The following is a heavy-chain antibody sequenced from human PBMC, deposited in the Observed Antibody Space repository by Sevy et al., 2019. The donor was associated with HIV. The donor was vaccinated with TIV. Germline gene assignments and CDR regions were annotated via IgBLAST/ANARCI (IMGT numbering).Heavy chain of an antibody. Sequence: GGSLRISCAASGFTFSSYAMSWVRQAPGKGLEWVSAISGSGGSTYYADSVKGRFTISRDNSKNTLYLQMNSLRAEDMAVYYCAKENSGSYSYFDYRGQGTLVTVSS. V-gene: IGHV3-23*01. CDR1: GFTFSSYA. CDR3: AKENSGSYSYFDY. CDR2: ISGSGGST. D-gene: IGHD1-26*01. J-gene: IGHJ4*02.